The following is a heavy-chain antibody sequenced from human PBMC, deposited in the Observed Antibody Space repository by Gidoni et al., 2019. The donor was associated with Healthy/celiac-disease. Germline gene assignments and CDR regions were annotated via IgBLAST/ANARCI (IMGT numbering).Heavy chain of an antibody. CDR2: INHSGST. CDR3: ARGRGGDYGMDV. D-gene: IGHD3-16*01. J-gene: IGHJ6*02. V-gene: IGHV4-34*01. Sequence: QVQLQQWGAGLLKPSETLSLTCAVYGGSFSGYYWSWIRQPPGKGLEWIGEINHSGSTNYNPSLKSRVTISVDTSKNQFSLKLSSVTAADTAVYYCARGRGGDYGMDVWGQGTTVTVSS. CDR1: GGSFSGYY.